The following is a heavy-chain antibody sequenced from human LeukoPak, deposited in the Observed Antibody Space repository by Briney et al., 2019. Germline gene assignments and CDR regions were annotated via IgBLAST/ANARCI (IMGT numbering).Heavy chain of an antibody. V-gene: IGHV3-33*01. J-gene: IGHJ6*02. Sequence: GGSLRLSCAASGFTFSSYGMHWVRQAPGKGLEWVAVIWYDGSNKYYADSVKGRFTISRDNSKNTLYLQMNSLRAEDTAVYYCAREAAAEDYYYGMDVWGQGTTVTVS. CDR2: IWYDGSNK. D-gene: IGHD6-13*01. CDR3: AREAAAEDYYYGMDV. CDR1: GFTFSSYG.